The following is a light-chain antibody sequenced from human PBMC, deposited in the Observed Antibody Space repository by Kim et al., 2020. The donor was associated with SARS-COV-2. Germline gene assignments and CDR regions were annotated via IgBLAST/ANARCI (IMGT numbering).Light chain of an antibody. CDR2: GKN. V-gene: IGLV3-19*01. CDR3: NSRDSSGNHLV. Sequence: ALGQTVRITCQGDSLRSNYAGWYQQKPGQAPVRVIYGKNNRPSGIPDRFSGSSSGNTASLTITGAQAEDEADYYCNSRDSSGNHLVFGTGTKVTVL. J-gene: IGLJ1*01. CDR1: SLRSNY.